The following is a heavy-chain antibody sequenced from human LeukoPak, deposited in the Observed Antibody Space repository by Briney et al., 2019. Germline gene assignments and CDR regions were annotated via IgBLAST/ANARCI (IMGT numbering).Heavy chain of an antibody. CDR1: GFIFSSYW. D-gene: IGHD2-2*01. CDR2: INSDGSNT. J-gene: IGHJ4*02. V-gene: IGHV3-74*01. CDR3: ARAIGGGRSSVY. Sequence: PGGSLRLSCAASGFIFSSYWMHWVRQAPGKGLVWVSRINSDGSNTNYADSVKGRFTISRDNAKNTLYLQMSSLRAEDTAVYYCARAIGGGRSSVYWGQGTLVTVSS.